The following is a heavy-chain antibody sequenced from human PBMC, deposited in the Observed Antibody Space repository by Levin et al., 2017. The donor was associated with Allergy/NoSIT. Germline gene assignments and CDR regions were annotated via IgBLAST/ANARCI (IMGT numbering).Heavy chain of an antibody. J-gene: IGHJ3*02. V-gene: IGHV1-69*06. D-gene: IGHD1-20*01. CDR3: ARDREGSPYNFDAFDS. CDR2: IIPIFGTA. Sequence: ASVKVSCKASGGTFSSYAISWVRQAPGQGLEWMGGIIPIFGTANYAQKFQGRVTITADKSTSTAYMELSSLRSEDTAVYYCARDREGSPYNFDAFDSWGQGTMVTVSS. CDR1: GGTFSSYA.